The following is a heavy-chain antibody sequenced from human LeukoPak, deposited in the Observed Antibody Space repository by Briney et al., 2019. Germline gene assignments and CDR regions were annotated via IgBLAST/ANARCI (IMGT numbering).Heavy chain of an antibody. V-gene: IGHV1-18*01. CDR3: ARDWGNTVTTHFDY. Sequence: ASVNVSCKASGYTFTSYGISWVRQAPGQGLEWMGWISAYNGNTNYAQKLQGRVTMTTDTSTSTAYMELRSLRSDDTAVYYCARDWGNTVTTHFDYWGQGTLVTVSS. CDR1: GYTFTSYG. D-gene: IGHD4-11*01. J-gene: IGHJ4*02. CDR2: ISAYNGNT.